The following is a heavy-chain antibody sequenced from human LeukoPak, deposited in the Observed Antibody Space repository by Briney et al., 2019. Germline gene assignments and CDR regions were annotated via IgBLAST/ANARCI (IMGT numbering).Heavy chain of an antibody. V-gene: IGHV3-66*01. CDR3: ARDGLAGMFDY. CDR2: IYSGGST. J-gene: IGHJ4*02. CDR1: GFTVSSNY. D-gene: IGHD6-19*01. Sequence: GGSLRLSCAASGFTVSSNYMSWVRQAPGKGLEWVSVIYSGGSTYYADSVKGRFTISRDNSKNTLYLQMNSLRAEDTAVYCCARDGLAGMFDYWGQGTLVTVSS.